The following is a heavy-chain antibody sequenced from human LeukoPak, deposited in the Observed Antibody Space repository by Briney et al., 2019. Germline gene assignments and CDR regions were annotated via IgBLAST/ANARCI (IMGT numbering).Heavy chain of an antibody. D-gene: IGHD6-19*01. CDR1: GGTFSSYA. CDR2: IIPIFGTA. Sequence: ASVKVSCKASGGTFSSYAISWVRQAPRQGLEWMGGIIPIFGTANYAQKFQGRVTITTDESTSTAYMELSSLRSEDTAVYYCASGESSGFDYWGQGTLVTVSS. J-gene: IGHJ4*02. CDR3: ASGESSGFDY. V-gene: IGHV1-69*05.